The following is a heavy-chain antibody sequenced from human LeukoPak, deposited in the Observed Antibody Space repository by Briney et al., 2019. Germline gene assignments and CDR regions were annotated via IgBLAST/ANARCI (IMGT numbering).Heavy chain of an antibody. Sequence: SETLSLTCTVSGGSISSYYWSWIRQPPGKGLEWIGYIYYSGSTNYNPSLKSRVTISVDTSKNQFSLKLSSVTAADTAVYYCARGIFGVVIRYGMDVWGQGTTVTVSS. J-gene: IGHJ6*02. CDR3: ARGIFGVVIRYGMDV. CDR1: GGSISSYY. D-gene: IGHD3-3*01. V-gene: IGHV4-59*12. CDR2: IYYSGST.